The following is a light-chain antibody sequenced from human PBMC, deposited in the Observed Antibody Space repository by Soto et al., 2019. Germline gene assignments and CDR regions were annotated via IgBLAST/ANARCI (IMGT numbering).Light chain of an antibody. CDR1: SSDVGGYNY. Sequence: SALTQSPSASGSPGQTVTISCPGTSSDVGGYNYVSWYQQHPGKAPKLMIYEVSKRPSGVPDRFSGSKSGDTASLTVSGLQAEDEADYYCISYAGSNLLYVFGTGTKVTVL. CDR3: ISYAGSNLLYV. CDR2: EVS. V-gene: IGLV2-8*01. J-gene: IGLJ1*01.